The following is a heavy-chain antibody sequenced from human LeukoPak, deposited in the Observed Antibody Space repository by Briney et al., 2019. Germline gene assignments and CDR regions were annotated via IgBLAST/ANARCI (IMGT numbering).Heavy chain of an antibody. V-gene: IGHV3-30*18. J-gene: IGHJ4*02. CDR1: GFTFSSYG. Sequence: GGSLRLSCVASGFTFSSYGMHWVRQAPGKGLEWVAVISYDGSNKYYADSVKGRFTISRDNSKNTLYLQMNSLRAEDTAVYYCAKDDFRRGRSFDYWGQGTLVTVSS. CDR2: ISYDGSNK. D-gene: IGHD2-21*02. CDR3: AKDDFRRGRSFDY.